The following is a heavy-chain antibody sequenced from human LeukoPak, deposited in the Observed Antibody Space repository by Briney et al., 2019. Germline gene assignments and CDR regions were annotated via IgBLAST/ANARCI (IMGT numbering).Heavy chain of an antibody. D-gene: IGHD6-13*01. CDR1: GFTFSSYS. Sequence: PGGSLRLSCAASGFTFSSYSMNWVRQAPGKGLEWVSYISSSSSTIYYADSVKGRFTISRDNAKNSLYLQMNSLRAEDTAVYYCARDQQLVFGRGWFDPWGQGTLVTVSS. V-gene: IGHV3-48*04. CDR3: ARDQQLVFGRGWFDP. CDR2: ISSSSSTI. J-gene: IGHJ5*02.